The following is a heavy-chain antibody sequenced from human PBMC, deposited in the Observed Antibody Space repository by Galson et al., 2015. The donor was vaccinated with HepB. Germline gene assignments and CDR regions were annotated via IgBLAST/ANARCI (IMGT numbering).Heavy chain of an antibody. CDR1: GFTSSIYW. Sequence: SLRLSCAASGFTSSIYWMTWVRQAPGKGLEWVANIKPDGTEKNYVDSVKGRFTISRDNTKNSLFLQMNSLRGEDTAVYYCARGAMTFDSWGQGTLVTVSS. CDR2: IKPDGTEK. V-gene: IGHV3-7*03. J-gene: IGHJ4*02. CDR3: ARGAMTFDS.